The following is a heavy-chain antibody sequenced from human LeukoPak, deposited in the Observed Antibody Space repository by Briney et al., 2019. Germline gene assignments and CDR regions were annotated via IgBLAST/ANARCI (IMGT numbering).Heavy chain of an antibody. CDR2: ISGSGGST. CDR1: GFTFSSYA. CDR3: AKVQSGGVAAAGDFDY. Sequence: PGGSLRLSCAASGFTFSSYAMSWVRQAPGKGLEWVSAISGSGGSTYYADSVKGRFTISRDNSKNTLYLQMNSLRAEDTAVYYCAKVQSGGVAAAGDFDYWGQGTLVIVSS. D-gene: IGHD6-13*01. J-gene: IGHJ4*02. V-gene: IGHV3-23*01.